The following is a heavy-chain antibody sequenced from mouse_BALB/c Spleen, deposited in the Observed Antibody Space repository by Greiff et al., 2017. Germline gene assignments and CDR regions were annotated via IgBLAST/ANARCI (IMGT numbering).Heavy chain of an antibody. CDR2: IDPETGGT. V-gene: IGHV1-15*01. Sequence: QVQLQQSGAELVRPGASVTLSCKASGYTFTDYEMHWVKQTPVHGLEWIGAIDPETGGTAYNQKFKGKATLTADKSSSTAYMELRSLTSEDSAVYYCTRWNYGSPWFAYWGQGTLVTVSA. D-gene: IGHD1-1*01. CDR1: GYTFTDYE. J-gene: IGHJ3*01. CDR3: TRWNYGSPWFAY.